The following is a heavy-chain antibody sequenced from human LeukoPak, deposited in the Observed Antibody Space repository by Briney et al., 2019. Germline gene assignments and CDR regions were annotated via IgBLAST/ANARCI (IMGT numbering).Heavy chain of an antibody. CDR3: AKGLEWLFYYYYYMDV. CDR1: GFTFSDYY. CDR2: ISSSGSTI. Sequence: GGSLRLSCAASGFTFSDYYMSWIRQAPGKGLEWVSYISSSGSTIYYADSVKGRFTISRDNAKNSLYLQMNSLRAEDTAVYYCAKGLEWLFYYYYYMDVWGKGTTVTVSS. V-gene: IGHV3-11*04. D-gene: IGHD3-3*01. J-gene: IGHJ6*03.